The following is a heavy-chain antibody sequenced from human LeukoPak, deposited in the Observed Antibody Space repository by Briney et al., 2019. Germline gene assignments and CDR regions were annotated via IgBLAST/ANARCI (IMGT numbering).Heavy chain of an antibody. Sequence: PGESLKISCKGSGYSFTNYWIDWVRQMPGKGLEWMGIIYPADSDTRYSPSFQGQVTISADKSINTAYLQWSSLKASDTAMYYCARLSGSGNYGYSDYWGQGTLVTVSS. D-gene: IGHD5-18*01. V-gene: IGHV5-51*01. CDR3: ARLSGSGNYGYSDY. CDR2: IYPADSDT. J-gene: IGHJ4*02. CDR1: GYSFTNYW.